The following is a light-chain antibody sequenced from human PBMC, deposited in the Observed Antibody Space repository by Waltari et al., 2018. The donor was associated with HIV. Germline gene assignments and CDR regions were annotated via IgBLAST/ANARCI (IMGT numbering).Light chain of an antibody. CDR3: QQYAGSPRT. CDR1: QSVSTY. Sequence: EIVLTQSPATLSLSPGERATLSCRASQSVSTYLAWYQQRPGQAPRLLIYDASSRATGIPARFSGSGSGTDFTLTISSLEPADFAVYYCQQYAGSPRTFGQGTRVEIK. J-gene: IGKJ2*01. V-gene: IGKV3-11*01. CDR2: DAS.